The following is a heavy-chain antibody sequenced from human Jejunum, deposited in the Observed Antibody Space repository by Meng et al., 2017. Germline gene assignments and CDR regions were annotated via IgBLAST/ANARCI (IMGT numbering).Heavy chain of an antibody. D-gene: IGHD3-3*01. CDR3: ARVPTYDFWSGSYYYFDF. CDR2: MNPKSGGI. V-gene: IGHV1-2*06. J-gene: IGHJ4*02. Sequence: ASVKVSCKASGYTFTDFSVHWVRQAPGQGPEWMGRMNPKSGGIYYAQKFQGRVTMTRDTSISTAYMELSSLTSDDTAVYYCARVPTYDFWSGSYYYFDFWGQGTLVTVSS. CDR1: GYTFTDFS.